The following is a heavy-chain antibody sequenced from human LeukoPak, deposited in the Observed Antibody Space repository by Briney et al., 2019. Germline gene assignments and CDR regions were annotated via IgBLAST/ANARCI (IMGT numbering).Heavy chain of an antibody. Sequence: SETLSLTCTVSGGSISSSSYYWGWIRQPPGKGLEWIGSIYYSGSTYYNPSLKSRVTISVDTSKNQFSLKLSSVTAADTAVYYCARDKRGNPPPDCWGQGTLVTVSS. V-gene: IGHV4-39*07. CDR1: GGSISSSSYY. CDR3: ARDKRGNPPPDC. J-gene: IGHJ4*02. D-gene: IGHD7-27*01. CDR2: IYYSGST.